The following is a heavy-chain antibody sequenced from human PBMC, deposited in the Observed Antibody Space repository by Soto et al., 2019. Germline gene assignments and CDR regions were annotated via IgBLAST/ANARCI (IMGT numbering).Heavy chain of an antibody. Sequence: LRLSCAASGFTISTAMTWVRQAPGKGLEWVSSFSGDGINTYYADSVKGRFTFSRDNSKNAVYLQMDNLRVEDTDVYHCAQGPLGGANYKYYDMDVWGQGNTVTVSS. D-gene: IGHD1-26*01. CDR3: AQGPLGGANYKYYDMDV. V-gene: IGHV3-23*01. CDR1: GFTISTA. CDR2: FSGDGINT. J-gene: IGHJ6*02.